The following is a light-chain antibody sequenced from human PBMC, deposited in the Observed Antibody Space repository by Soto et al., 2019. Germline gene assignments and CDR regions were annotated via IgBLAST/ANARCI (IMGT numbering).Light chain of an antibody. V-gene: IGLV2-11*01. Sequence: QSALTQPRSVSGSPGQSVTISCTGTSSDVGIYNYVSWYQQHPGRVPEVIIYDVSKRPSGVPDRFSGSKSGNTASLTISGLQAEDEAEYYCCSYAGSYTLMFGGGTKHRP. CDR3: CSYAGSYTLM. CDR1: SSDVGIYNY. J-gene: IGLJ3*02. CDR2: DVS.